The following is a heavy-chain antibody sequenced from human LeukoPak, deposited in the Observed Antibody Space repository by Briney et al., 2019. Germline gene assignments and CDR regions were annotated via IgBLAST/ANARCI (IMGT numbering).Heavy chain of an antibody. D-gene: IGHD6-19*01. V-gene: IGHV4-59*08. Sequence: SETLSLTCAVYGGSFSGYYWSWIRQPPGKGLEWIGYIYYSGSTNYNPSLKSRVTISVDTSKNQFSLKLSSVTAADTAVYYCARHDSSGLDYWGQGTLVTVSS. CDR1: GGSFSGYY. CDR3: ARHDSSGLDY. CDR2: IYYSGST. J-gene: IGHJ4*02.